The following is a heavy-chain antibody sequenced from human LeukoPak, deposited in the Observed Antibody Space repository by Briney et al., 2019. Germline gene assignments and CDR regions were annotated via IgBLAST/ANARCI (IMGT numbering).Heavy chain of an antibody. CDR3: ARHRYSSSWYWAT. CDR2: TYYSGST. D-gene: IGHD6-13*01. CDR1: GGSISSGGYY. Sequence: SETLSLTCTVSGGSISSGGYYWSWIRQHPGKGLEWIGYTYYSGSTNYNPSLKSRVTISVDTSKNQFSLKLSSVTAADTAVFYCARHRYSSSWYWATWGQGTLVTVSS. V-gene: IGHV4-61*08. J-gene: IGHJ5*02.